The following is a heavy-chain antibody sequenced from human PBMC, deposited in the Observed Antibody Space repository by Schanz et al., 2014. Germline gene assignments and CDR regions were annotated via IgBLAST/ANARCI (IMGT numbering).Heavy chain of an antibody. CDR2: VSGSYGDT. J-gene: IGHJ4*02. D-gene: IGHD2-21*01. CDR1: GFSLSDYG. CDR3: AKGQLLSYYFDY. Sequence: EVQLMESGGGLVQPGGSLRLSCAASGFSLSDYGMSWVRQAPGKGLEWVSSVSGSYGDTIYADSAKGRFTISRDNSKNTLYLQMNSLRAEDTAVYYCAKGQLLSYYFDYWGQGTLVTVSS. V-gene: IGHV3-23*01.